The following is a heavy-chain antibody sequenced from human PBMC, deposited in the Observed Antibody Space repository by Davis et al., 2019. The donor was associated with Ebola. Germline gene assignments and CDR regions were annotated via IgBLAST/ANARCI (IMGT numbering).Heavy chain of an antibody. CDR3: ARVYGDYYYGMDV. V-gene: IGHV3-7*01. D-gene: IGHD4-17*01. CDR1: GFTFSSYW. Sequence: GESLKISCAASGFTFSSYWMSWVRQAPGKGLEWVANIKQDGSEKYYVDSVKGRFTISRDNAKNSLYLQMNSLRAGDTAVYYCARVYGDYYYGMDVWGQGTTVTVSS. CDR2: IKQDGSEK. J-gene: IGHJ6*02.